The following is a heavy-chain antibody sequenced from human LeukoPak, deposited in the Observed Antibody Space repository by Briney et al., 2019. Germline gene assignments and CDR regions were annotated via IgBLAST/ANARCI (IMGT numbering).Heavy chain of an antibody. J-gene: IGHJ4*02. D-gene: IGHD3-10*01. Sequence: TLSLTCAVHGGSFSGCYWSWLRQPTGKELEWIGEINHSGSTNYNPSLKSRVTLSVDTSKNQFSLKLSSVTAADTAVYYCARSPSWVRGVTFDYWGQGTLVTVSS. CDR2: INHSGST. V-gene: IGHV4-34*01. CDR1: GGSFSGCY. CDR3: ARSPSWVRGVTFDY.